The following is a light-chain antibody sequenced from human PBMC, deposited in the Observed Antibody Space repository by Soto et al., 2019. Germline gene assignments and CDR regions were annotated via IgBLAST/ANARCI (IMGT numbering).Light chain of an antibody. V-gene: IGKV3-20*01. CDR3: QQTYSTGIFT. J-gene: IGKJ3*01. CDR2: GAS. CDR1: QRVISSY. Sequence: IVLTQSPGTLSLSPGERATLSCRASQRVISSYLAWFQQRPGRAPRLLIYGASKRATDIPDRFTGSGSGTDFALTISRLEPEDFATYYCQQTYSTGIFTFGPGTKVDFK.